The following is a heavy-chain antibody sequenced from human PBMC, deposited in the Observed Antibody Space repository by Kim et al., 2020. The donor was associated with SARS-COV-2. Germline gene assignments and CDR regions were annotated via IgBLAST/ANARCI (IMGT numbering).Heavy chain of an antibody. Sequence: SETLSLTCAVYGGSFSGYYWSWIRQPPGKGLEWIGEINHSGSTNYNPSLKSRVTISVDTSKNQFSLKLSSVTAADTAVYYCASRGPYGSGLAWGQGTLVTVSS. V-gene: IGHV4-34*01. J-gene: IGHJ4*02. CDR2: INHSGST. D-gene: IGHD3-10*01. CDR3: ASRGPYGSGLA. CDR1: GGSFSGYY.